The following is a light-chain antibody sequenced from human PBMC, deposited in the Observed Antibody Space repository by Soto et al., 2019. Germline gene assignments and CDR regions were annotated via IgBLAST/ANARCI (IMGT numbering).Light chain of an antibody. CDR1: QGISSY. Sequence: DIQLTQSPSFLSASVGDRVTITCRASQGISSYLAWYQQKPGKAPKLLIYKASNLASGVPSRFSGSGSGTEFTLTISSLQPDDFATYYCQQYNSYSTFGQGTKVDI. CDR2: KAS. J-gene: IGKJ1*01. V-gene: IGKV1-5*03. CDR3: QQYNSYST.